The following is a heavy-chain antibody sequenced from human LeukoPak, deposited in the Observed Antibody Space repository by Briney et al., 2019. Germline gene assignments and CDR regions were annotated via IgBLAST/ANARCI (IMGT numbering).Heavy chain of an antibody. V-gene: IGHV4-30-4*07. CDR2: IYYSGST. CDR3: ARAPYSSSWYIDY. D-gene: IGHD6-13*01. CDR1: GGSISSGGYS. J-gene: IGHJ4*02. Sequence: PSETLSLTCAVSGGSISSGGYSWSWIRQPPGKGPEWIGYIYYSGSTYYDPSLKSRVTISVDTSKNQFSLRLSSVTAADTAVYYCARAPYSSSWYIDYWGQGTLVTVSS.